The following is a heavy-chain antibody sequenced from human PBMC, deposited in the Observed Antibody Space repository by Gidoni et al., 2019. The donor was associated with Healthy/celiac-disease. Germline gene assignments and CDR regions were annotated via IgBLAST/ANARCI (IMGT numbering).Heavy chain of an antibody. CDR3: ARHFPIVLMVYGRDGYGMDV. CDR1: GGSISSSSYY. CDR2: IYYSGST. D-gene: IGHD2-8*01. Sequence: QLQLQESGPGLVKPSETLSLTCTVSGGSISSSSYYWGWIRQPPGKGLEWIGSIYYSGSTYYNPSLKSRVTMSVDTSKNQLSLKLSSVTAADTAVYYCARHFPIVLMVYGRDGYGMDVWGQGTTVTVSS. V-gene: IGHV4-39*01. J-gene: IGHJ6*02.